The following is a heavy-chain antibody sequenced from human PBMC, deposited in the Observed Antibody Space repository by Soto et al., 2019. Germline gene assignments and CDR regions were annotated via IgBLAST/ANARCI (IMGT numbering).Heavy chain of an antibody. J-gene: IGHJ4*02. Sequence: PGRSMRLSCAASGFTFSSYSMNWVRRAPGKGLEWISYISGNGEIIQYAASARGRFTISRDNAENSVYLEMDSLRAEDTALYYCARDVDADFRTDFDYWGRGTLVTVSS. CDR1: GFTFSSYS. V-gene: IGHV3-48*04. CDR2: ISGNGEII. CDR3: ARDVDADFRTDFDY. D-gene: IGHD4-17*01.